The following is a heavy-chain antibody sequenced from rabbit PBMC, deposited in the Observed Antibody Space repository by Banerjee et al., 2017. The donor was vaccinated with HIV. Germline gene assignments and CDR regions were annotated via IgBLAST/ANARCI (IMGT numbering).Heavy chain of an antibody. CDR1: GLDLSSSYW. V-gene: IGHV1S45*01. CDR3: ARGGIYAGATHAYYFNL. J-gene: IGHJ4*01. CDR2: IYTGSGDT. Sequence: QEQLVEYGGDLVQPEGSLTLTCTASGLDLSSSYWICWVRQAPGKGLEWIACIYTGSGDTYYTSWAKGRFTISKTSSTTVTLQMTSLTAADTATYFCARGGIYAGATHAYYFNLWGQGTLVTVS. D-gene: IGHD4-2*01.